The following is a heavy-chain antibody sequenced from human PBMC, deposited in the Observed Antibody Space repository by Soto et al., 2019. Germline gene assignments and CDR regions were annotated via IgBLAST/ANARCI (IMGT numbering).Heavy chain of an antibody. D-gene: IGHD1-26*01. J-gene: IGHJ6*02. CDR3: AKGDGFILAV. V-gene: IGHV3-53*02. CDR1: GFTVNSNY. Sequence: EVQVLATGGGLIQPGGSLRLSCAASGFTVNSNYMSWVRQAPGEGLQWVSITNTGGTTYYADSVKGRFTVSRDNSKNTLYFQMNSLRAKNTAVYYCAKGDGFILAVWGQGTTVSVSS. CDR2: TNTGGTT.